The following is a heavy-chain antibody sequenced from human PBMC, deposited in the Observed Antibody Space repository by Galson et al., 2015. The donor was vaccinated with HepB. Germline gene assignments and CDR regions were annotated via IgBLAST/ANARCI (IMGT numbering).Heavy chain of an antibody. CDR2: INGGGDST. CDR3: ADLYGYYGGN. J-gene: IGHJ4*02. Sequence: SLRLSCAASGFTFSSYWMHWVRQGPGKGLVWVSNINGGGDSTYYADSVKGRFTISRDNSKNTLYLQMNSLRAEDTAIYYCADLYGYYGGNWGPGTLVPVSS. D-gene: IGHD4-17*01. CDR1: GFTFSSYW. V-gene: IGHV3-23*01.